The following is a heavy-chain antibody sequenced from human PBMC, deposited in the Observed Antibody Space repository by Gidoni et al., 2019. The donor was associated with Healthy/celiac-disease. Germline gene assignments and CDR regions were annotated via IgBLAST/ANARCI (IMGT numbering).Heavy chain of an antibody. Sequence: QVQLQESGPGLVKPSQTLSLTCTVSGGSISSARYYWSWIRQPAGKGLEWIGRIYTSGSTNYNPSLKSRVTISVDTSKNQFSLKLSSVTAAETAVYYCAREDSSGWSEKNAFDIWGQGTMVTVSS. CDR2: IYTSGST. CDR3: AREDSSGWSEKNAFDI. D-gene: IGHD6-19*01. J-gene: IGHJ3*02. V-gene: IGHV4-61*02. CDR1: GGSISSARYY.